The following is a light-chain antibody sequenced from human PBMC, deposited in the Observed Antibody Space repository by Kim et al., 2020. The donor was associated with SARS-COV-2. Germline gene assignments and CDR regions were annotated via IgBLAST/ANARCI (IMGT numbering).Light chain of an antibody. CDR1: QSVSSRY. Sequence: SSPGERATLSCRASQSVSSRYLAWYQQKPGQAPRLLNYGASSRATGIPDMFSGSGSGTDYTLIITRLEPEDFAVYYCQQYGSPLTFGEGTKVDIK. CDR3: QQYGSPLT. V-gene: IGKV3-20*01. CDR2: GAS. J-gene: IGKJ4*01.